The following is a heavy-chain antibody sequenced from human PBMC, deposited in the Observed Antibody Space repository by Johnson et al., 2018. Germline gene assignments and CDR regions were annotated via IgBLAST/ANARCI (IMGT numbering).Heavy chain of an antibody. V-gene: IGHV4-59*11. J-gene: IGHJ3*02. CDR2: IHYSGFT. CDR3: ARSVCDYLLYAFDI. Sequence: QVQLQESGPGLVKPSEPLALTCTVSRGSFRNHYLSWIRQPPGKGLEWIGYIHYSGFTNYNPSLKRRGSLSVDTSKNQFSLKLSPVTAADTAVYYCARSVCDYLLYAFDIWGQGTMVTVSS. CDR1: RGSFRNHY. D-gene: IGHD4-17*01.